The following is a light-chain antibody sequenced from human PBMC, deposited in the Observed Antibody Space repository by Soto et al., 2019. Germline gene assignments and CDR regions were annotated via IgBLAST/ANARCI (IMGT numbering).Light chain of an antibody. J-gene: IGKJ1*01. Sequence: EIVMTQSPAPLSVSPGERATLSCRASQSVSSNLAWYQQKPGQAPRLLIYGASSRATGIPDRFSGSGSGTEFTLTISSLQSEDFAVYYCQQYNNWPRTFGQGTKVDIK. CDR1: QSVSSN. CDR2: GAS. CDR3: QQYNNWPRT. V-gene: IGKV3D-15*01.